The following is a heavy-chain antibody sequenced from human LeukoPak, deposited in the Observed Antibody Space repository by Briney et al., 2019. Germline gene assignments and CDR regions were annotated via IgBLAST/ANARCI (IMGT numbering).Heavy chain of an antibody. V-gene: IGHV3-21*01. CDR2: ISSSSSYI. Sequence: GGSLRLSCAASGFTFSSYSMNWVCQAPGKGLEWVSSISSSSSYIYYADSVKGRFTISRDNAKNSLYLQMNSLRAEDTAVYYCARGASSSGWSFDYWGQGTLVTVSS. CDR1: GFTFSSYS. J-gene: IGHJ4*02. D-gene: IGHD6-19*01. CDR3: ARGASSSGWSFDY.